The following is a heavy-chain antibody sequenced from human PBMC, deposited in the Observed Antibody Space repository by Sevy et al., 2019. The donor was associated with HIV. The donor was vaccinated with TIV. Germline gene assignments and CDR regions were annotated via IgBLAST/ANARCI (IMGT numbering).Heavy chain of an antibody. CDR1: GGSISSYY. Sequence: SETLSLTCTVSGGSISSYYWSWIRQPAGKGLEWIGRIYTSGSTNYNPSLKSRVSMSLDTSKNQFSLKLSSVTAADTAVYYCAGYHIVVVPAAPFYYYFDVWGKGTTVTVSS. CDR2: IYTSGST. J-gene: IGHJ6*03. D-gene: IGHD2-2*01. V-gene: IGHV4-4*07. CDR3: AGYHIVVVPAAPFYYYFDV.